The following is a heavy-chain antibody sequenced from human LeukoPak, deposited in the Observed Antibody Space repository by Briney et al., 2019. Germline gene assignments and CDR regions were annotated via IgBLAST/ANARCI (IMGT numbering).Heavy chain of an antibody. J-gene: IGHJ5*02. CDR3: ARDSGPSYNWFDP. CDR1: GYTFTGYY. CDR2: INPNSGGT. Sequence: ASVKVSCKASGYTFTGYYMHWVRQAPGQGLEWMGWINPNSGGTNYAQKFQGRVTMTRDASISTAYMELSRLRSDDTAVYYRARDSGPSYNWFDPWGQGTLVTVSS. V-gene: IGHV1-2*02. D-gene: IGHD1-26*01.